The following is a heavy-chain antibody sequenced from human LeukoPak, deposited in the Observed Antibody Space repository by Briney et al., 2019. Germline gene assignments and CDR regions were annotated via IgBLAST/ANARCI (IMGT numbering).Heavy chain of an antibody. CDR3: ARGEDAFDI. V-gene: IGHV3-7*03. Sequence: GGSLTLSCAASGFTFKNYAMSWVRQAPGKGLEWVANIKQDGSEKYYVDSVKGRFTISRDNAKNSLYLQMNSLRAEDTAVYYCARGEDAFDIWGQGTMVTVSS. CDR2: IKQDGSEK. J-gene: IGHJ3*02. CDR1: GFTFKNYA.